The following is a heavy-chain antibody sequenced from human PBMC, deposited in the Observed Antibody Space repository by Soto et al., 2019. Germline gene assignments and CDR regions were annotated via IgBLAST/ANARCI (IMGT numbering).Heavy chain of an antibody. CDR1: GYTFTGYY. CDR2: INPNSGGT. D-gene: IGHD4-17*01. V-gene: IGHV1-2*04. CDR3: ANLNGVYYYYGMDV. J-gene: IGHJ6*02. Sequence: ASVKVSCNASGYTFTGYYMRWVRQSPGQGLEWMGWINPNSGGTNYAQKFQGWVTMTRDTSISTAYMELSRLRSDDTAVYYCANLNGVYYYYGMDVWGQGTTVTVSS.